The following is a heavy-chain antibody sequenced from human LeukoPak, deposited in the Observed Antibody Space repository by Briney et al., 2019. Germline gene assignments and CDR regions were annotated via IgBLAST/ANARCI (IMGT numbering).Heavy chain of an antibody. Sequence: PSETLSLTCTVSGGSISSSSYYWGWIRQPPGKGLEWIGSIYYSGSTYYNPSLKSRVTISVDTSKNQFSLKLSSVTAADTAVYYCPRTGLDSSGYSLWYFDIWGRGTLVSVSS. D-gene: IGHD3-22*01. CDR2: IYYSGST. J-gene: IGHJ2*01. CDR1: GGSISSSSYY. CDR3: PRTGLDSSGYSLWYFDI. V-gene: IGHV4-39*01.